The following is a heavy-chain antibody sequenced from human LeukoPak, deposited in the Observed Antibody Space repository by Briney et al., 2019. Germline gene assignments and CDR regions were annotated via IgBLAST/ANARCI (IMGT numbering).Heavy chain of an antibody. CDR2: VIPIFGTA. V-gene: IGHV1-69*13. D-gene: IGHD3-16*01. J-gene: IGHJ2*01. CDR1: GGTFSSYA. Sequence: SVKVSCKASGGTFSSYAISWVRQAPGQGLEWMGGVIPIFGTANYAQKFQGRVTITADESTSTAYMELSSLRSEDTAVYYCAGPSRGGINWYFDLWGRGTLVTVSS. CDR3: AGPSRGGINWYFDL.